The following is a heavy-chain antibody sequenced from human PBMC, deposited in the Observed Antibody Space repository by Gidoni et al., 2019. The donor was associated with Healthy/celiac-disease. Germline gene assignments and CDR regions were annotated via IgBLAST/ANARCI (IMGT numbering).Heavy chain of an antibody. D-gene: IGHD6-19*01. J-gene: IGHJ6*02. CDR1: GFTFSSSA. CDR2: ISGSGGST. CDR3: AKETADIAVAGGGMDV. Sequence: EVQLLESGGGLVQPGGSLRLSCDASGFTFSSSAMSWVLQAPGKGLGGVVAISGSGGSTYYADSVKGRFTISRDNSKNTLYLQMNSLRAEDTAVYYCAKETADIAVAGGGMDVWGQGTTVTVSS. V-gene: IGHV3-23*01.